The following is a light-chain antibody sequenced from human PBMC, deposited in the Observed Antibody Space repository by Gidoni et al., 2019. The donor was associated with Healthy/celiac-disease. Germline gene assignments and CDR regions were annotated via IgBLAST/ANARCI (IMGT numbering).Light chain of an antibody. Sequence: EIVMTQSPATLSVSPWETATLSCRASQSVSSNLAWYHQTPDEAPRLLIYGASTMATGFPATFSGSGSGTEFTLTLSSLQSEDFAVYYCQKYNNWPPAFGQGTKVEIK. V-gene: IGKV3-15*01. CDR2: GAS. J-gene: IGKJ1*01. CDR1: QSVSSN. CDR3: QKYNNWPPA.